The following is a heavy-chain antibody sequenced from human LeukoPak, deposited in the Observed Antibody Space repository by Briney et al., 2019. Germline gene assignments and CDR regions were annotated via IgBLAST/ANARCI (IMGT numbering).Heavy chain of an antibody. V-gene: IGHV3-30-3*01. CDR1: GFTFSSYA. Sequence: GRSLRLSCAASGFTFSSYAMHWVRQAPGKGLEWVAVISYDGSNKYYADSVKGRFTISRDNSKNTLYLQMNSLRAEDTAVYYCATSFYGSGLIYYGVDVWGQGTTVTVSS. D-gene: IGHD3-10*01. CDR2: ISYDGSNK. J-gene: IGHJ6*02. CDR3: ATSFYGSGLIYYGVDV.